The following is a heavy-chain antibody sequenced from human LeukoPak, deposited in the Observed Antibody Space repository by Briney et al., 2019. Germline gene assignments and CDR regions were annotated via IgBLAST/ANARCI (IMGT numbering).Heavy chain of an antibody. CDR2: ISSSSSYI. D-gene: IGHD1-26*01. CDR3: ARGRWELLLFDY. CDR1: GFTFSSYS. Sequence: PGGSLRLSCAASGFTFSSYSMNWVRQAPGKGLEWVSSISSSSSYIYYADLVKGRFTISRDNAKNSLYLQMNSLRAEDTAVYYCARGRWELLLFDYWGQGTLVTVSS. V-gene: IGHV3-21*01. J-gene: IGHJ4*02.